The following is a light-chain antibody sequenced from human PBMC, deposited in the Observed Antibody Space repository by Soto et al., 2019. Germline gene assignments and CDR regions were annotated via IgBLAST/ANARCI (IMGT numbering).Light chain of an antibody. Sequence: EIVMTQSPATLSVSPGERATLPCRASQSVSSNLAWYQQKPGQAPRLLIYSASTRATGIPARFSGSGSGTEFTLTISSLQSEDFAVYYCQQYNNWQTFGQGTKVEIK. V-gene: IGKV3-15*01. J-gene: IGKJ1*01. CDR2: SAS. CDR3: QQYNNWQT. CDR1: QSVSSN.